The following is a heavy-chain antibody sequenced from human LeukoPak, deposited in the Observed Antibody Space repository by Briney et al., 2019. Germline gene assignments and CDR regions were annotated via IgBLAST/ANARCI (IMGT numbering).Heavy chain of an antibody. V-gene: IGHV3-15*01. CDR3: TTDLGPMVRGVIITYHYYGMDV. CDR2: IKSKTDGGTT. J-gene: IGHJ6*02. D-gene: IGHD3-10*01. CDR1: GFTFSNAW. Sequence: GGSLSLSCAASGFTFSNAWMSWVRQAPGKGLEWVGRIKSKTDGGTTDYAAPVKGRFTISRDDSKNTLYLQMNSLKTEDTAVYYCTTDLGPMVRGVIITYHYYGMDVWGQGTTVTVSS.